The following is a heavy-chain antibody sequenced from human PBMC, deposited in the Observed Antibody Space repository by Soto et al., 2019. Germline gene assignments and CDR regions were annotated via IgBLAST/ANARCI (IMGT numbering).Heavy chain of an antibody. Sequence: SCXXSGYTFXSYAMHWXRXAPGQRLEWMGWINAGNGNTKYSQKFQGRVTITRDTSASTAYMELSSLRSEVTAVYYCARSIVVVTALDYWGQGTLVTVSS. CDR1: GYTFXSYA. CDR3: ARSIVVVTALDY. J-gene: IGHJ4*02. V-gene: IGHV1-3*01. CDR2: INAGNGNT. D-gene: IGHD2-21*02.